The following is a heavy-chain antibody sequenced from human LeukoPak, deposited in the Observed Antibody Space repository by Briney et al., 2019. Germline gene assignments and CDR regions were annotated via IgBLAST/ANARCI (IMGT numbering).Heavy chain of an antibody. D-gene: IGHD4-17*01. CDR3: ARDLYGDYFFDY. CDR2: IKEDGSER. CDR1: GFTFSSYY. V-gene: IGHV3-7*01. J-gene: IGHJ4*02. Sequence: GGSLRLSCVASGFTFSSYYMSWVRQAPGRGLEWVANIKEDGSERYYVDSMKGRFTISRDNAKNSLYLQMNSLRAEDTAVYYCARDLYGDYFFDYWGQGTLVTVSS.